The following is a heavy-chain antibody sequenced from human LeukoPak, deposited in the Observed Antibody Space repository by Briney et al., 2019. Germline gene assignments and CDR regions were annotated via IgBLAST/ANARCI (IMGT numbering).Heavy chain of an antibody. J-gene: IGHJ4*02. D-gene: IGHD4-11*01. V-gene: IGHV3-21*01. CDR3: ARVGPLDYRGNDY. CDR1: GFTFSSYS. CDR2: ISGSSSYI. Sequence: GGSLRLSCAASGFTFSSYSMNWVRQAPGKGLEWVSSISGSSSYIYYADSVKGRFTISRDNAKNSLYLQMNSLRAEDTAVYYCARVGPLDYRGNDYWGQGTLVTVSS.